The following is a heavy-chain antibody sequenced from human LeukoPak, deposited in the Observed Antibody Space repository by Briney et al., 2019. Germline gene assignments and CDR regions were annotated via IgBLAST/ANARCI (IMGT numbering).Heavy chain of an antibody. CDR3: ARAITMVRGGAWFDP. V-gene: IGHV4-59*01. CDR1: GGSISSYY. Sequence: PSETLSLTCTVSGGSISSYYWSWIRQPPGKGLEWIGYIYYSGSTNYNPSLKSRVTISVDTSKNQFSLKLSSVTAADTAVYYCARAITMVRGGAWFDPWGQGTLVTVSS. J-gene: IGHJ5*02. D-gene: IGHD3-10*01. CDR2: IYYSGST.